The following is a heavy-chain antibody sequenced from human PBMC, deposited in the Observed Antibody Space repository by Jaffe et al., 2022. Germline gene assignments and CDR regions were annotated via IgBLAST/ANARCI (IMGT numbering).Heavy chain of an antibody. CDR3: AREDAGLGDYYYMDV. J-gene: IGHJ6*03. CDR2: INAGNGNT. D-gene: IGHD2-15*01. Sequence: QVQLVQSGAEVKKPGASVKVSCKASGYTFTSYAMHWVRQAPGQRLEWMGWINAGNGNTKYSQKFQGRVTITRDTSASTAYMELSSLRSEDTAVYYCAREDAGLGDYYYMDVWGKGTTVTVSS. V-gene: IGHV1-3*01. CDR1: GYTFTSYA.